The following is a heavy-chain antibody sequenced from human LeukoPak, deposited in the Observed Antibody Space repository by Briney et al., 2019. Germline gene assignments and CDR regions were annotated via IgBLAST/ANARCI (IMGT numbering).Heavy chain of an antibody. J-gene: IGHJ4*02. CDR2: IYHSGST. V-gene: IGHV4-38-2*01. CDR3: ASPPRGDTFGELYVY. Sequence: PSETLSLTCAVSGYSISSGYYWGLIRQPPGRGLEWIGSIYHSGSTYYNPSLKSRVTISVDTSKHQFSLKLSSVTAEDTAVYYWASPPRGDTFGELYVYWGQGTLVTVSS. D-gene: IGHD3-10*01. CDR1: GYSISSGYY.